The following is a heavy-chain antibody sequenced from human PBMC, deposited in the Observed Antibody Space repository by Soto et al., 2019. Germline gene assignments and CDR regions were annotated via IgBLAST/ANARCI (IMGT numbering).Heavy chain of an antibody. J-gene: IGHJ3*02. CDR1: GYSFTSYW. V-gene: IGHV5-51*01. D-gene: IGHD4-17*01. CDR3: ARHGHDYGDFHAFDI. CDR2: IYPGDSDT. Sequence: GESLKISCKGSGYSFTSYWIGWVRQMPGKGLEWMGIIYPGDSDTRYSPSFQGQVTISADKSISTAYLQWSSLKASDTAMYYRARHGHDYGDFHAFDIWGQGTMVT.